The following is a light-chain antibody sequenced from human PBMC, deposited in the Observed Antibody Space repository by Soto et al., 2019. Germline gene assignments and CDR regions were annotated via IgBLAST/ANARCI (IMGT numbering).Light chain of an antibody. CDR3: MQGTHWPIT. Sequence: DVVMTQSPLSLPVTLGQPASISCRSGQSLVYSNGNTYLTWFHQRPGQSPRRLIYEVSNRDSGVPDRFSGSGSGTDFTRKISRVEAEDVGVYYCMQGTHWPITFGQGTRLEIK. CDR2: EVS. V-gene: IGKV2-30*01. J-gene: IGKJ5*01. CDR1: QSLVYSNGNTY.